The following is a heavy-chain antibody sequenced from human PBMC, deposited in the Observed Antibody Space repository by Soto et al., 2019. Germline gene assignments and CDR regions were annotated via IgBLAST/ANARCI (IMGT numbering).Heavy chain of an antibody. V-gene: IGHV4-34*01. CDR3: ARGAVSCPNNWFDP. J-gene: IGHJ5*02. Sequence: SETLSLTGAVYGGSFSGYYWSWIRQPPGKGLEWIGEIKHSGSTNYNPSLKSRVTISVDTSKNQFSLKLSSVTAADTAVYYCARGAVSCPNNWFDPWGQGTLVTVSS. CDR1: GGSFSGYY. CDR2: IKHSGST.